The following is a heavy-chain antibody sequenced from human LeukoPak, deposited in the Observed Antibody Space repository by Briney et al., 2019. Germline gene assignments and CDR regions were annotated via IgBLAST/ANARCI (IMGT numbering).Heavy chain of an antibody. Sequence: ASVKVSCKASGYTFTSYYMHWVRQAPGQGLEWMGLINPGGSTSYAQKLQGRVTMTRDTSTSTVYMEVSSLRSEDTAVYYCARDSGRVGAPAVWGQGALVTVSS. V-gene: IGHV1-46*01. J-gene: IGHJ4*02. D-gene: IGHD1-26*01. CDR1: GYTFTSYY. CDR3: ARDSGRVGAPAV. CDR2: INPGGST.